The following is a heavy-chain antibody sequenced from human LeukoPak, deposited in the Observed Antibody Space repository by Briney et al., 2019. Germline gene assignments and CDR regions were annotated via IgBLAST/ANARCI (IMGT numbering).Heavy chain of an antibody. Sequence: GGSLRLSCAASGFTFSSYAMSWVRQAPGKGLEWVSAISGSGGSTYYADSVKGRFTISRDNSKNTLYLQMNSLRAEDTAVYYCAKEMYDSSGYYYVGDYWGQGTLVTVSS. CDR1: GFTFSSYA. CDR2: ISGSGGST. J-gene: IGHJ4*02. D-gene: IGHD3-22*01. CDR3: AKEMYDSSGYYYVGDY. V-gene: IGHV3-23*01.